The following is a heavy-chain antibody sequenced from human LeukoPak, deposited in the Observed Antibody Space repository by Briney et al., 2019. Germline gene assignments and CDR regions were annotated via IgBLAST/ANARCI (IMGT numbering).Heavy chain of an antibody. V-gene: IGHV3-21*01. D-gene: IGHD6-13*01. Sequence: PGGSLRLSCAASGFTFSSYSMNWVRQAPGKGLEWVSSISSSSSYIYYADSVKGRFTISRDNAKNSLYLQMNSLRAEDTAVYYCARAPAATFYYFDYWGQGTLVTVSS. CDR2: ISSSSSYI. CDR3: ARAPAATFYYFDY. J-gene: IGHJ4*02. CDR1: GFTFSSYS.